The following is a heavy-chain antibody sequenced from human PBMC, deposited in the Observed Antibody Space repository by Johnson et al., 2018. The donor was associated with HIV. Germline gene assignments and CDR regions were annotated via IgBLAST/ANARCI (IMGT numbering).Heavy chain of an antibody. D-gene: IGHD5-24*01. CDR3: ARACRDGYTCDAFDI. Sequence: VQVVESGGGLVQPGVSLRLSCAASGFTVSNNYMSWVRQAPVKGLEWVSVLFSGGTTYYADSVRGRFTISRATSKNTFFLQMNSLRAEDTAVFYCARACRDGYTCDAFDIWGQGTMVTVSS. V-gene: IGHV3-66*01. CDR1: GFTVSNNY. J-gene: IGHJ3*02. CDR2: LFSGGTT.